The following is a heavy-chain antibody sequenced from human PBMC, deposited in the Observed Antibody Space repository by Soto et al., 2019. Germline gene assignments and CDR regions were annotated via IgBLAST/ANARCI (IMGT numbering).Heavy chain of an antibody. Sequence: GESLKISCKGSGYTFTNYWIGWVRQMPGEGLEWMGIIYPGDSDTKYNPSFQGQVTISADKSITTTYLQWSSLKASDTAIYYCEASMFYYGMDVWGQGTTVTVSS. J-gene: IGHJ6*02. CDR2: IYPGDSDT. CDR1: GYTFTNYW. V-gene: IGHV5-51*01. CDR3: EASMFYYGMDV. D-gene: IGHD3-10*02.